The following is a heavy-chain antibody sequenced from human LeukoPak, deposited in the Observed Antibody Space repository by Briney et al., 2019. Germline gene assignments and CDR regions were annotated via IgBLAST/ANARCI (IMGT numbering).Heavy chain of an antibody. CDR3: ARHATLSSTSCYRD. V-gene: IGHV4-34*01. J-gene: IGHJ4*02. CDR1: GGSFSGYY. CDR2: INHSGST. D-gene: IGHD2-2*02. Sequence: TSETLSLTCAVYGGSFSGYYWSWIRQPPGKGLEWIGEINHSGSTNYNPSLKSRVTISVDTSKNQFSLKLSSVTAADTAVYYCARHATLSSTSCYRDWGQGTLVTVSS.